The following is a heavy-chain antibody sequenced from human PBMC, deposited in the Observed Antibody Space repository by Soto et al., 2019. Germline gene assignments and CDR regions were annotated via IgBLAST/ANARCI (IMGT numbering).Heavy chain of an antibody. Sequence: PGGSLRLSCAASGLRFDDYTMHWVRQAPEKGLEWVSLIGWDGGRTEYADSVKGRFTISRDNSKNSLYLQMNSLRTEDTALYYCARDIDILSGYPDNWGQGTLVTVSS. CDR3: ARDIDILSGYPDN. J-gene: IGHJ4*02. CDR1: GLRFDDYT. V-gene: IGHV3-43*01. D-gene: IGHD3-9*01. CDR2: IGWDGGRT.